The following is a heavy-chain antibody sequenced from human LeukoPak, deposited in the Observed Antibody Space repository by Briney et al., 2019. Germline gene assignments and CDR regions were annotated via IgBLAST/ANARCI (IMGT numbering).Heavy chain of an antibody. CDR1: GFTFSSYS. Sequence: GGSLRLSCAASGFTFSSYSMDWVRQAPGKGLEWVSSISSSSSYIYYADSVKGRFTISRDNAKNSLYLQMNSLRAEDTAVYYCARDSGSYFGYWGQGTLVTVSS. V-gene: IGHV3-21*01. D-gene: IGHD1-26*01. J-gene: IGHJ4*02. CDR2: ISSSSSYI. CDR3: ARDSGSYFGY.